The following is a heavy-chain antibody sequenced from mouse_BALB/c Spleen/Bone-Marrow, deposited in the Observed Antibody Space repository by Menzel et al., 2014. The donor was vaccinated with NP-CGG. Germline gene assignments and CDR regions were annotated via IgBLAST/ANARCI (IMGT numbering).Heavy chain of an antibody. V-gene: IGHV5-17*02. Sequence: VQLKQSGGGLVQPGGSRKLSCAASGFTFSSFGMHWVRQAPEKGLEWVAYISSGSSTTYYADTVKGRFTISRDNPKNTLFLQMTSLRSEDTAMYYCARDEDYAMDYWGQGTSVTVSS. CDR3: ARDEDYAMDY. J-gene: IGHJ4*01. CDR1: GFTFSSFG. CDR2: ISSGSSTT.